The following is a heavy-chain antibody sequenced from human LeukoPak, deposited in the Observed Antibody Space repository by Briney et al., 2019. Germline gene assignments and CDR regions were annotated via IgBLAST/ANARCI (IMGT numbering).Heavy chain of an antibody. J-gene: IGHJ4*02. CDR3: AREGDYCSGGSCYEN. D-gene: IGHD2-15*01. Sequence: GGSLRLSCAASGFTFSSYAMSWVRQAPGKGLEWVSSISSSSSYIYYADSVKGRFTISRDNAKNSLYLQMNSLRAEDTAVYYCAREGDYCSGGSCYENWGQGTLVTVSS. V-gene: IGHV3-21*01. CDR1: GFTFSSYA. CDR2: ISSSSSYI.